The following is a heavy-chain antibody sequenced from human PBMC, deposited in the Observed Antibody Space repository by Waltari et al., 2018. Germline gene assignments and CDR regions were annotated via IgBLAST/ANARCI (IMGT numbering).Heavy chain of an antibody. CDR2: INPNSGGT. CDR3: ARGPTYDSSGYYCDY. CDR1: GYTFTGYY. J-gene: IGHJ4*02. Sequence: QVQLVQSGAEVKKPGASVKVSCKASGYTFTGYYMHWVRQAPGQGLEWMGWINPNSGGTNYAQKFQGWVTMTRDTSISTAYMELSRLRSDDTAVYYCARGPTYDSSGYYCDYWGQGTLVTVSS. D-gene: IGHD3-22*01. V-gene: IGHV1-2*04.